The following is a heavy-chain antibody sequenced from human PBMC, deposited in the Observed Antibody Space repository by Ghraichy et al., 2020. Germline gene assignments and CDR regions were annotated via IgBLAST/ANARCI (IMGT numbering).Heavy chain of an antibody. J-gene: IGHJ4*02. CDR3: ARSMGGDWIEVDY. V-gene: IGHV4-59*01. D-gene: IGHD2-21*02. CDR1: GGSISSYY. Sequence: SQTLSLTCTVSGGSISSYYWSWIRQPPGKGLEWIGYIYYSGSTNYNPSLKSRVTISVDTSKNQFSLKLSSVTAADTAVYYCARSMGGDWIEVDYWGQGTLVTVSS. CDR2: IYYSGST.